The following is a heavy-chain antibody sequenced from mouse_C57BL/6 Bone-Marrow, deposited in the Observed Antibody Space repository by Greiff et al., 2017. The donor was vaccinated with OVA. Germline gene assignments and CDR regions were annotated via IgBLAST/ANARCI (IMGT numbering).Heavy chain of an antibody. CDR2: IRSKSNNYAT. CDR3: VRTYWYFDV. Sequence: EVQLVESGGGLVQPKGSLKLSCAASGFSFNTYAMNWVRPAPGKGLEWVARIRSKSNNYATYYADSVKDRFTISRDDSESMLYLQMNNLKTEDTAMYYCVRTYWYFDVWGTGTTVTVSS. CDR1: GFSFNTYA. J-gene: IGHJ1*03. V-gene: IGHV10-1*01.